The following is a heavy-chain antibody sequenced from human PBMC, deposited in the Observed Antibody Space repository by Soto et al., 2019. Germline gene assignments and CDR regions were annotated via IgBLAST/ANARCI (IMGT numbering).Heavy chain of an antibody. V-gene: IGHV1-46*01. J-gene: IGHJ6*02. D-gene: IGHD3-3*01. CDR2: INPSGGST. CDR3: ARDPAYDFWSGYPYYYYYGMDV. Sequence: EASVKVSCKASGYTFTRYYMHWVRQAPGQGLEWMGIINPSGGSTSYAQKFQGRVTMTRDTSTSTVYMELSSLRSEDTAVYYCARDPAYDFWSGYPYYYYYGMDVWGQGTTVTVSS. CDR1: GYTFTRYY.